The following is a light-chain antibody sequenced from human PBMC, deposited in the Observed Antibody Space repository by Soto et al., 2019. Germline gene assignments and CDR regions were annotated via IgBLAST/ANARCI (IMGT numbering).Light chain of an antibody. CDR2: GAS. Sequence: EIVLTQSPGTLSLSPGERATLSCRASQSVSSSYLAWYQQKPGQAPRLLIYGASSRATGIPDRFSGSGSGTDFTLTISSLEPEDFAVYYCQQYGSSPGTFGQGTQVEIK. CDR1: QSVSSSY. V-gene: IGKV3-20*01. J-gene: IGKJ1*01. CDR3: QQYGSSPGT.